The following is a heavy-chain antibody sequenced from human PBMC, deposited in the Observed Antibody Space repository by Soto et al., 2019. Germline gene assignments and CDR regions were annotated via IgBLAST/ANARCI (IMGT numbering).Heavy chain of an antibody. J-gene: IGHJ4*02. D-gene: IGHD3-3*01. V-gene: IGHV3-30*18. CDR1: GFTFSSYG. Sequence: QVQLVESGGGVVQPGRSLRLSCAASGFTFSSYGMHWVRQAPGKGLEWVAVISYDGSNKYYADSVKGRFTISRDNSKNTLYLQMNSLRAEDTAVYYCAKGKGYYDFWSGYFRGYFDYWGQGTLVTVSS. CDR3: AKGKGYYDFWSGYFRGYFDY. CDR2: ISYDGSNK.